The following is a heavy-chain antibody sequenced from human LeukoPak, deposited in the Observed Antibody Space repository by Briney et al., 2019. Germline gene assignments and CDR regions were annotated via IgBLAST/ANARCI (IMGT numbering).Heavy chain of an antibody. D-gene: IGHD1-7*01. CDR1: GFTFSSYS. CDR3: ARDSIITGTTFGYFQH. Sequence: GGSLTLSCAASGFTFSSYSMNWVRHAPGNGLEWVSSISSSSTYIYYADSVKGRFTISRDHAKDSLHLQMNSLRAQDTAVYYCARDSIITGTTFGYFQHGGEGTLVTLPS. V-gene: IGHV3-21*01. CDR2: ISSSSTYI. J-gene: IGHJ1*01.